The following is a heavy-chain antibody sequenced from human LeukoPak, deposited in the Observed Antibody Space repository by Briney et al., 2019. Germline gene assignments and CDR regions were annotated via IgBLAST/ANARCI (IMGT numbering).Heavy chain of an antibody. V-gene: IGHV4-30-2*01. Sequence: PSQTLSLTCTVSGGSISSGGYYWSWIRQPPGKGLEWIGEINHSGSTNYNPSLKSRVTISVDTSKNQFSLKLSSVTAADTAVYYCARGPGLRGYSYGEEGYFDYWGQGTLVTVSS. D-gene: IGHD5-18*01. CDR1: GGSISSGGYY. CDR2: INHSGST. J-gene: IGHJ4*02. CDR3: ARGPGLRGYSYGEEGYFDY.